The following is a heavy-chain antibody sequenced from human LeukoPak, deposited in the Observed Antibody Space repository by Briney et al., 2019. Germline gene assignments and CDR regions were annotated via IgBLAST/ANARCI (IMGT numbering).Heavy chain of an antibody. Sequence: GASVKVSCKASGYTFTGYYMHWVRQAPGQGLEWMGWINPNSGGTNYAQKFQGRVTMTRDTSISTAYMELSRLRSDDTAVYYCARVSGYYDFWSGYYYDYWGQGTLVTVSS. J-gene: IGHJ4*02. CDR3: ARVSGYYDFWSGYYYDY. CDR1: GYTFTGYY. CDR2: INPNSGGT. V-gene: IGHV1-2*02. D-gene: IGHD3-3*01.